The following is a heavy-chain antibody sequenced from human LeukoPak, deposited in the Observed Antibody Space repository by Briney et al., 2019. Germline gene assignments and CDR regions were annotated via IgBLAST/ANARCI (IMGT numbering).Heavy chain of an antibody. J-gene: IGHJ4*02. CDR3: AKVRSPGYYFDY. CDR1: GFTFSSYG. CDR2: ISYDGSNK. Sequence: GGSLRLSCAASGFTFSSYGMHWVRQAPGKGLEWVAVISYDGSNKYYADSVKGRFTISRDNSKNTLYLQMNSLRAEDTAVYYCAKVRSPGYYFDYWGQGTLVTVSS. V-gene: IGHV3-30*18.